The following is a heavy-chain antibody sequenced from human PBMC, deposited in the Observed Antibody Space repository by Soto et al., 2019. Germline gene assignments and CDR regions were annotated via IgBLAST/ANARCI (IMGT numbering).Heavy chain of an antibody. D-gene: IGHD6-13*01. CDR1: GFTFSSYA. V-gene: IGHV3-30-3*01. J-gene: IGHJ6*02. Sequence: GGSLRLSCAASGFTFSSYAMHWVRQAPGKGLEWVAVISYDGSNKYYADSVKGRFTISRDNSKNTLYLQMNSLRAEDTAVYYCARGGYSSSWYYYYHYGMDVWGQGTTVTVSS. CDR2: ISYDGSNK. CDR3: ARGGYSSSWYYYYHYGMDV.